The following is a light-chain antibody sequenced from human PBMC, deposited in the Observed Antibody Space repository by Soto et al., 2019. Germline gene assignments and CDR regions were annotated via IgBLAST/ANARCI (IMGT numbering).Light chain of an antibody. CDR2: DAS. J-gene: IGKJ5*01. CDR3: QQRSNWPPIT. V-gene: IGKV3-11*01. Sequence: EIVLTHSPATLSLSPGERATLSCSSSQSVSSYLAWYQQKPGQAPRLLIYDASNRAPGIPARFSGSGSGTDFTLTISSLEHEDVAVYYCQQRSNWPPITFGQGTRLENK. CDR1: QSVSSY.